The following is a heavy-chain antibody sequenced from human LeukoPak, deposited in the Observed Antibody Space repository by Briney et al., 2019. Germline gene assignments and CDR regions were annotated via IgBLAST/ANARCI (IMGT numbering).Heavy chain of an antibody. J-gene: IGHJ4*02. CDR1: GGSISSGDYY. Sequence: SETLSLTCTVSGGSISSGDYYWSWIRQPPGKGLEWIGYIYYSGSTYYNPSLKSRVTISVDRSKNQFSLKLSSVTAADTAVYYCAREKGNSYGYDYWGQGTLVTVSS. D-gene: IGHD5-18*01. CDR2: IYYSGST. CDR3: AREKGNSYGYDY. V-gene: IGHV4-30-4*01.